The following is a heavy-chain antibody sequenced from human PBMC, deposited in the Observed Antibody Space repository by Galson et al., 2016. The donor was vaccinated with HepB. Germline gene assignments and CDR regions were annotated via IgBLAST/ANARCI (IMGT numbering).Heavy chain of an antibody. CDR1: GYDFTSYG. Sequence: SVKVSCKASGYDFTSYGINWVRQAPGQGLEWMGWINTYNGNTNYAQKFQGRVTMTTETSTSTAYMELRSLRSDDTAVYYCARDRFITFARETAFDYWGQGTLVTVSA. CDR3: ARDRFITFARETAFDY. D-gene: IGHD3-10*01. CDR2: INTYNGNT. J-gene: IGHJ4*02. V-gene: IGHV1-18*01.